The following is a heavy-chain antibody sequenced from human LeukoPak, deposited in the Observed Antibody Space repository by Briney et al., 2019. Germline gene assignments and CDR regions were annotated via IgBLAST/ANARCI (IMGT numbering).Heavy chain of an antibody. D-gene: IGHD6-19*01. V-gene: IGHV3-23*01. CDR2: ISGSGHST. Sequence: GGSLRLSCAASGFTVSSNYMSWVRQAPGKGLEWVSAISGSGHSTFYADSVKGRFTISRDNSKNTLYLQMNSLRAEDTALYYCAKEPVAVAGTFDYWGQGTLVTVSS. J-gene: IGHJ4*02. CDR1: GFTVSSNY. CDR3: AKEPVAVAGTFDY.